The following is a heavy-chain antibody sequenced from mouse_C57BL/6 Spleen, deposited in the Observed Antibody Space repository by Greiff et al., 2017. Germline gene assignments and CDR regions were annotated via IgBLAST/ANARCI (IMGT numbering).Heavy chain of an antibody. CDR1: GYTFTSYW. D-gene: IGHD1-1*01. J-gene: IGHJ1*03. CDR2: IYPGSGST. V-gene: IGHV1-55*01. Sequence: QVHVKQPGAELVKPGASVKMSCKASGYTFTSYWITWVKQRPGQGLEWIGDIYPGSGSTNYNEKFKSKATLTVDTSSSTAYMQLSSLTSEDSAVYYCARSRGSSPYWYFDVWGTGTTVTVSS. CDR3: ARSRGSSPYWYFDV.